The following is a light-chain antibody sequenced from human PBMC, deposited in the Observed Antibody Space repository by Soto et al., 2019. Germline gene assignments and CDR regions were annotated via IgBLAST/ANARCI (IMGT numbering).Light chain of an antibody. CDR1: FGDVGSYNL. Sequence: QSVLTQPASVSGSPGQSITISCTGTFGDVGSYNLVSWYQQHPGKAPKLMIYEDTKRPSGVSNRFSGSKSGYTASLTISGLQAEDEADYYCCSYAGSSTVVFGGGTKVTVL. CDR3: CSYAGSSTVV. J-gene: IGLJ2*01. V-gene: IGLV2-23*01. CDR2: EDT.